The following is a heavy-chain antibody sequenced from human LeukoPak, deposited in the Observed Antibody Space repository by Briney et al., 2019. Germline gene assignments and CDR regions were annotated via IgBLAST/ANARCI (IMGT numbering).Heavy chain of an antibody. CDR1: GFTFSSHS. J-gene: IGHJ4*02. CDR2: ISSSGSTI. CDR3: ARPRSGYYFDH. D-gene: IGHD1-14*01. V-gene: IGHV3-48*01. Sequence: PGGSLRLSCAASGFTFSSHSMSWVRQAPGKGLEWLSYISSSGSTIYYADSVKGRFTISRDSAKNSLYLQMNSLRAEDTAVYYCARPRSGYYFDHWGQGTLVTVSS.